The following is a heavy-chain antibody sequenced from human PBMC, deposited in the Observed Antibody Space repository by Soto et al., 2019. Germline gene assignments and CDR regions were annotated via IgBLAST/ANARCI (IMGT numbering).Heavy chain of an antibody. D-gene: IGHD3-22*01. Sequence: SATLSLTCAVWGRSTSSNSWRSGWVRQPPGKGPEWIGSIYYSATTYYNPSLKSRATLSVDTSKNQFSLKLSSVTAADTAVYYCARHNYYYDSSGFDYWGQGTLVTVS. CDR3: ARHNYYYDSSGFDY. CDR1: GRSTSSNSWR. CDR2: IYYSATT. J-gene: IGHJ4*02. V-gene: IGHV4-39*01.